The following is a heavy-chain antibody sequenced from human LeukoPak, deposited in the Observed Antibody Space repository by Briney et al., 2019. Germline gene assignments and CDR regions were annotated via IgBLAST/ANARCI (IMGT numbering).Heavy chain of an antibody. D-gene: IGHD1-26*01. Sequence: SQTLSLTCAISGDSVSSKSASWNWISQSPSRGLEWLGRTYSRSKWFNDFAVSVKSRITINPDTSENQFSLHLTSVTPDDTAVYYCARGTGSLDYWGQGTLVTVSS. CDR1: GDSVSSKSAS. V-gene: IGHV6-1*01. CDR3: ARGTGSLDY. CDR2: TYSRSKWFN. J-gene: IGHJ4*02.